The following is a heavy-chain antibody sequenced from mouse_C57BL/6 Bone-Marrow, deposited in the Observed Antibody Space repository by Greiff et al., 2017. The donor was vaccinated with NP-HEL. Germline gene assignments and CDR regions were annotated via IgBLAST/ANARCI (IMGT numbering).Heavy chain of an antibody. J-gene: IGHJ3*01. CDR2: IYPRSGNT. Sequence: VQLQQSGAELARPGASVKLSCKASGYTFTSYGISWVKQRTGQGLEWIGEIYPRSGNTYYNEKFKGKATLTADKSSSTAYMELRSLTSEDSAVYYCASPYGSSWFAYWGQGTLVTVSA. V-gene: IGHV1-81*01. CDR3: ASPYGSSWFAY. CDR1: GYTFTSYG. D-gene: IGHD1-1*02.